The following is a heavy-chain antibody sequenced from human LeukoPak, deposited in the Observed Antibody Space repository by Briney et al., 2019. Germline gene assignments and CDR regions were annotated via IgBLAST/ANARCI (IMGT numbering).Heavy chain of an antibody. V-gene: IGHV4-34*01. CDR1: GGSFSGYY. D-gene: IGHD3-16*01. J-gene: IGHJ5*02. CDR3: ASYVRLKYNWFDP. CDR2: INHSGST. Sequence: SETLSLTCAVYGGSFSGYYWSWIRQPPGKGLEWIGEINHSGSTNYNPSLKSRVTISVDTSKNQFSLKLSSVTAAGTAVYYCASYVRLKYNWFDPWGQGTLVTVSS.